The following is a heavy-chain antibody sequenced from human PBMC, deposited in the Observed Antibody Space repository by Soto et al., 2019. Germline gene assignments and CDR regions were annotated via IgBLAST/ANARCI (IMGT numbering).Heavy chain of an antibody. CDR3: ARDPTDSSAYHLYYYGMDV. CDR1: GYTYTSYG. D-gene: IGHD3-22*01. V-gene: IGHV1-3*01. Sequence: ASVKVSCKASGYTYTSYGIHWVRQAPGQRLEWMGWINAANVDTKYSPNFQGRVTITRDTSASPAHMELSSLRSEDTALYYCARDPTDSSAYHLYYYGMDVWAQGTTVTVSS. J-gene: IGHJ6*02. CDR2: INAANVDT.